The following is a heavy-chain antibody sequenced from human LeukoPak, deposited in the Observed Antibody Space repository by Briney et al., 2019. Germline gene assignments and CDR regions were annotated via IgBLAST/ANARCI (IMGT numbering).Heavy chain of an antibody. J-gene: IGHJ6*03. D-gene: IGHD5/OR15-5a*01. Sequence: SETLSLTCAVYGGSFSGYYWSWIRQPPGKGLEWIGEINHSGSTNYNPSLKSRVTISVDTSKNQFSLKLSSVTAADTAVYYWARLPSRSYMDVWGKGTTVTVSS. CDR1: GGSFSGYY. CDR3: ARLPSRSYMDV. CDR2: INHSGST. V-gene: IGHV4-34*01.